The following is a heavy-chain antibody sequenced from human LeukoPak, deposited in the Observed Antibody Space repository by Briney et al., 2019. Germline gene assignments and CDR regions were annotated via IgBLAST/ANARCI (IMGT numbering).Heavy chain of an antibody. D-gene: IGHD6-6*01. Sequence: GRSLRLSCAASGFTFSYYGMHWVRQAPGKGLEWVAVIWYDGSNKYYADSVKGRFTISRDNSKNTLYLQMNSLRAEDTAVYYCARAYYSSSVDYWGQGTLVTVSS. CDR1: GFTFSYYG. CDR2: IWYDGSNK. CDR3: ARAYYSSSVDY. J-gene: IGHJ4*02. V-gene: IGHV3-33*01.